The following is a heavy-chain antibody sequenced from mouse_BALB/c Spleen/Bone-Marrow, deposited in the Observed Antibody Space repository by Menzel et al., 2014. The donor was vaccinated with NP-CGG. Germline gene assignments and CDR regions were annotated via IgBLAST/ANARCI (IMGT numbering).Heavy chain of an antibody. J-gene: IGHJ2*01. CDR1: GFNIKDTF. CDR3: TRNYVSHYFDN. V-gene: IGHV14-3*02. Sequence: EVQLQQSGAELVKPGASVKLSCAASGFNIKDTFIHWVKQRPEQGLEWIGSIDPANDNSKFDPKFQGKATLTADTSSNTAYLQLSSLTSEDTAVYFCTRNYVSHYFDNWGQGTTLTVSS. D-gene: IGHD1-1*01. CDR2: IDPANDNS.